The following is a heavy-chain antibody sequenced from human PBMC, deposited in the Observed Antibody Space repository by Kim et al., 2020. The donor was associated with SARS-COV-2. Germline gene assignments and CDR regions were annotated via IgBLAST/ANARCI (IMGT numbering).Heavy chain of an antibody. V-gene: IGHV1-3*01. CDR3: ARGPYFDY. Sequence: GTTKFSQKFQGRVTITRDTSASTAYMELSSLRSEDTAVYYCARGPYFDYWGQGTLVTVSS. CDR2: GTT. J-gene: IGHJ4*02.